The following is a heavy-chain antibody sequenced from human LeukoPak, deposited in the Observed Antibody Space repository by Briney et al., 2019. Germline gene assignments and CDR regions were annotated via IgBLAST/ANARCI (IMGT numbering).Heavy chain of an antibody. D-gene: IGHD5-18*01. CDR2: INWNGGST. V-gene: IGHV3-20*04. CDR1: GFTFDDYG. CDR3: AKGSTPRTGIQLWPDFDY. J-gene: IGHJ4*02. Sequence: GGSLRLSCAASGFTFDDYGMSWVRQAPGKGLEWVSGINWNGGSTGYADSVKGRFTISRDNAKNTLYLQMNSLRAEDTAVYYCAKGSTPRTGIQLWPDFDYWGQGTLVTVSS.